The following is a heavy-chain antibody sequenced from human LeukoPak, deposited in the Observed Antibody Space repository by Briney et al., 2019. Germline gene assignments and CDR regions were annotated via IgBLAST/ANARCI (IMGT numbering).Heavy chain of an antibody. CDR1: GFTFRSYS. J-gene: IGHJ4*02. V-gene: IGHV3-21*01. D-gene: IGHD3-9*01. CDR3: ARDLNYDILTGSLRAYFDS. Sequence: GGSLRLSCVASGFTFRSYSMNWVRQAPGKGLEWVSSISGSSTYIYYADSVKGRFTISRDNANNSLYLQMNSLRADDAAVYYCARDLNYDILTGSLRAYFDSWGQGTRVTVSS. CDR2: ISGSSTYI.